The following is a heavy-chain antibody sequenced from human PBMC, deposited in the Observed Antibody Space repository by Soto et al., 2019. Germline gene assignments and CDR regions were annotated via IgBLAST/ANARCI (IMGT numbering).Heavy chain of an antibody. V-gene: IGHV5-10-1*01. J-gene: IGHJ6*02. CDR3: ARRLSGLYYYGMDV. CDR2: IDPSDSYT. Sequence: GESLKISCNGSGYSFTSYWISWVRQMPGKGLEWMGRIDPSDSYTNYSPSFQGHVTISADKSISTAYLQWSSLKASDAAMYYCARRLSGLYYYGMDVWGQGTTVTVSS. CDR1: GYSFTSYW.